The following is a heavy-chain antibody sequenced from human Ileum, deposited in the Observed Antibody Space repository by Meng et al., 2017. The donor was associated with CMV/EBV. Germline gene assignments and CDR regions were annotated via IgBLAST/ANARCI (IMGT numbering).Heavy chain of an antibody. J-gene: IGHJ4*02. CDR2: IDFSGTT. CDR3: ARGWGTTSPWDY. V-gene: IGHV4-59*01. D-gene: IGHD3-16*01. Sequence: GSLRLSCTVSGGSISGYYWNWIRQTPGKGLEWIGNIDFSGTTKYNPSLRSRVTISVDTSKIQVSLNLGSVAPADTAVYFCARGWGTTSPWDYWGQRMLVTVSS. CDR1: GGSISGYY.